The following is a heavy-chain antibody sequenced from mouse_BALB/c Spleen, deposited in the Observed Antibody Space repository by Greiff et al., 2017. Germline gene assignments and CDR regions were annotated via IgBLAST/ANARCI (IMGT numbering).Heavy chain of an antibody. V-gene: IGHV1S56*01. Sequence: QVQLQQSGPELVKPGASVKMSCKASGYTFTSYYIHWVKQRPGQGLEWIGWIYPGDGSTKYNEKFKGKTTLTADKSSSTAYMLLSSLTSEDSAIYFCATGFAYWGQGTLVTVSA. CDR1: GYTFTSYY. CDR2: IYPGDGST. CDR3: ATGFAY. J-gene: IGHJ3*01.